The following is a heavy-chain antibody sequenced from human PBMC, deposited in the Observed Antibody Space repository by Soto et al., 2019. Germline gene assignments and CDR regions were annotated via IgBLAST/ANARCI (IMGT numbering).Heavy chain of an antibody. CDR1: GGSVSSGSYY. CDR2: IYYSGST. J-gene: IGHJ6*02. CDR3: ARDPYYDFWSGYSNYYYYGMDV. V-gene: IGHV4-61*01. D-gene: IGHD3-3*01. Sequence: PSETLSLTCTVSGGSVSSGSYYWSWIRQPPGKGLEGIGYIYYSGSTNYNPSRKSRVTISVDTSKNQFSLKLSSVTAADTAVYYCARDPYYDFWSGYSNYYYYGMDVWGQGTTVTVSS.